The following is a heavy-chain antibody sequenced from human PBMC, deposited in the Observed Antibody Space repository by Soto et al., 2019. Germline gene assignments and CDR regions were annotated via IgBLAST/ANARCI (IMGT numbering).Heavy chain of an antibody. Sequence: SETLSLTCAVSGGSISSGGYSWSWIRQPPGKGLEWIGYIYHSGSTYYNPSLKSRVTISVDRSKNQFSLKLSSVTAADTAVYYCSRARGVRGGAPYGMDVWGQGXTVTVYS. D-gene: IGHD1-26*01. CDR3: SRARGVRGGAPYGMDV. V-gene: IGHV4-30-2*01. CDR2: IYHSGST. CDR1: GGSISSGGYS. J-gene: IGHJ6*02.